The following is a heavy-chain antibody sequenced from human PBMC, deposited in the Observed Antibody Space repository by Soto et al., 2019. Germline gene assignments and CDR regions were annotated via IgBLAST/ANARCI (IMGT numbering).Heavy chain of an antibody. CDR2: IYYSGST. J-gene: IGHJ6*02. Sequence: TLSLTCTVSGGSISRGRYYWSWIRQHPGKGLEWIGYIYYSGSTYYNPSLKIEVTISVDTPKNQYSLQLSSLPAADTAANYCAREFRPMVRGVIGNGMDVWGQGTTVTVPS. CDR1: GGSISRGRYY. V-gene: IGHV4-31*01. D-gene: IGHD3-10*01. CDR3: AREFRPMVRGVIGNGMDV.